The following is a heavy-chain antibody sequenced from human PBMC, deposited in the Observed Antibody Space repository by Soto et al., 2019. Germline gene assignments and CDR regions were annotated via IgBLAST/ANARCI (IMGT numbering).Heavy chain of an antibody. Sequence: VHLVESGGGLVKPGQSLSLSCATSGFTFSDYYMAWIRQAPGKGLEWVGYINNGGDIVHYSDSVKGHFRISRDNTKNSLFLQMTSLRAEDTAIYYCARDVSKTTIGVVDSWGQGALVTVSS. CDR3: ARDVSKTTIGVVDS. CDR2: INNGGDIV. D-gene: IGHD3-3*01. J-gene: IGHJ4*02. V-gene: IGHV3-11*01. CDR1: GFTFSDYY.